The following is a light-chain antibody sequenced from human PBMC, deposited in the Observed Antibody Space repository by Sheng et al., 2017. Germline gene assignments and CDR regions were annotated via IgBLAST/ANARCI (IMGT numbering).Light chain of an antibody. V-gene: IGLV3-21*02. CDR3: LVWDSSTESWV. CDR2: DFS. Sequence: SYELTQTPSVSVAAGQTARVTCGGFNIETKRVYWYQQKPGQAPVLVVYDFSDRPSEIPQRLSGSKSGNTATLTISRVEAGDEADYYCLVWDSSTESWVFGGGTKVTVL. J-gene: IGLJ3*02. CDR1: NIETKR.